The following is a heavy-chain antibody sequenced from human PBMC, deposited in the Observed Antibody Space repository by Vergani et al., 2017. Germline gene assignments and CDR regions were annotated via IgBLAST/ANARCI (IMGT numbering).Heavy chain of an antibody. V-gene: IGHV4-34*01. CDR3: ARVLNDFWSGYYPWFDP. J-gene: IGHJ5*02. D-gene: IGHD3-3*01. CDR2: INHSGST. CDR1: GGSFSGYY. Sequence: QVQLQQWGAGLLKPSETLSLTCAVYGGSFSGYYWSWIRQPPGKGLEWIGEINHSGSTNYNPSLKSRVTISVDTSKNQFSLKLSSVTAADTAVYYCARVLNDFWSGYYPWFDPWGQGTLVTVSS.